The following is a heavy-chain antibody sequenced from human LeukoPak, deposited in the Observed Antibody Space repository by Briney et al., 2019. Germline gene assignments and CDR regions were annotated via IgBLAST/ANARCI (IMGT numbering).Heavy chain of an antibody. CDR3: ARSIAARFRWFDP. V-gene: IGHV3-7*01. D-gene: IGHD6-6*01. CDR2: IKQDGSEK. J-gene: IGHJ5*02. CDR1: GFTFSSYW. Sequence: QTGGSLRLSCAASGFTFSSYWMSWVRQAPGKGLEWVANIKQDGSEKYYVDSVKGRFTISRDNAKNSLYLQMNSLRAEDTAVYYCARSIAARFRWFDPWGQGTLVTVSS.